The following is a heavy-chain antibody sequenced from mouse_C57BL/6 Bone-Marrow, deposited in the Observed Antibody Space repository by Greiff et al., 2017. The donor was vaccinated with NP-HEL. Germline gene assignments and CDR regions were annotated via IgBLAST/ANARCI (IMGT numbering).Heavy chain of an antibody. CDR1: GYTFTSYW. V-gene: IGHV1-53*01. D-gene: IGHD1-1*01. J-gene: IGHJ4*01. CDR2: INPSNGGT. CDR3: ARKGVTVGAMDY. Sequence: QVQLQQSGTELVKPGASVKLSCKASGYTFTSYWMHWVKQRPGQGLEWIGNINPSNGGTNYNEKFKSKATLTVDKSSSTAYMQLSSLTSEDSAVYYCARKGVTVGAMDYWGQGTSVTVSS.